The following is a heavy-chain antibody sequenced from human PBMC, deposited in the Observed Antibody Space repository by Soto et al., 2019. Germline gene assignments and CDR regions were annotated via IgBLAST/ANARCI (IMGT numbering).Heavy chain of an antibody. J-gene: IGHJ4*02. Sequence: QVQLQESGPRLVKPSGTLSLTCAVSGVSISSSNWCPWVRQSPGKGLEWIGEIYHSGSTNYNPSLKSRRTISVDTSKNLFSLRLNSVTAADKAMYYCARGQGAFIDWGQGSLVTVAS. CDR3: ARGQGAFID. CDR1: GVSISSSNW. CDR2: IYHSGST. D-gene: IGHD3-16*02. V-gene: IGHV4-4*02.